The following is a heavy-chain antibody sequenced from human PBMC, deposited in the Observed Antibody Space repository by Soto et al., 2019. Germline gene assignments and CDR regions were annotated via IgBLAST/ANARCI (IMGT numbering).Heavy chain of an antibody. J-gene: IGHJ4*02. D-gene: IGHD6-6*01. Sequence: SETLSLTCAVYGGSFSGYYWSWIRQPPGKGLEWIGEINHSGSTNYNPSLKSRVTISVDTSKNQFSLKLSSVTAADKAVYYCARGRPYSSSADYFDYWGQGTLVTVSS. CDR3: ARGRPYSSSADYFDY. V-gene: IGHV4-34*01. CDR2: INHSGST. CDR1: GGSFSGYY.